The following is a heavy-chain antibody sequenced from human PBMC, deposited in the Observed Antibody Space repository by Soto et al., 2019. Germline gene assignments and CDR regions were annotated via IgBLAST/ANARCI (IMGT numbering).Heavy chain of an antibody. D-gene: IGHD1-26*01. CDR1: GFTFSTYD. CDR3: AGERPGVGPTRAMDV. Sequence: SLRLSCAASGFTFSTYDMHWVRQAPGKGLEWVALRAYDGDKKFYADSVKGRFTISRDNSRTPLYLQMNRLRTEDTAVYYCAGERPGVGPTRAMDVRGHGTAVTISS. V-gene: IGHV3-30-3*01. CDR2: RAYDGDKK. J-gene: IGHJ6*02.